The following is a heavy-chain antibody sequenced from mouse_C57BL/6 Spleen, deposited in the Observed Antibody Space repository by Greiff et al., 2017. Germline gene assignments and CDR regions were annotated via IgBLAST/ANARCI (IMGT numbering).Heavy chain of an antibody. CDR2: INTNNGGT. CDR1: GYTFTDYN. D-gene: IGHD1-1*01. J-gene: IGHJ3*01. V-gene: IGHV1-18*01. CDR3: ARWDYGSSYGFAY. Sequence: VQLKQSGPELVKPGASVKIPCKASGYTFTDYNMDWVKQSHGKSLEWIGDINTNNGGTIYNQKFKGKATLTVDKSSITAYMELRSLTSEDTAVYYCARWDYGSSYGFAYWGQGTLVTVSA.